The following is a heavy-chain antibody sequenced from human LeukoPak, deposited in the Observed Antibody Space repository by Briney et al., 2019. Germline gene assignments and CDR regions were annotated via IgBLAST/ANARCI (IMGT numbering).Heavy chain of an antibody. V-gene: IGHV3-23*01. D-gene: IGHD5-18*01. CDR2: ISGSGGST. J-gene: IGHJ4*02. CDR1: GFTFSSYA. Sequence: PGGSLRLSCAASGFTFSSYAMSWVRQAPGKGLEWVSAISGSGGSTYYADSVKGRFTISRDNSKNTLYLQMNSLRAEDTAVYYCAKRTRGYSYGQSRALDYWGQGTLVTVSS. CDR3: AKRTRGYSYGQSRALDY.